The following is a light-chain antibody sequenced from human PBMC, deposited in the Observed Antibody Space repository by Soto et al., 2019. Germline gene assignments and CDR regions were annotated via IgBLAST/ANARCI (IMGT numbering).Light chain of an antibody. J-gene: IGLJ3*02. CDR2: QDT. Sequence: SYELTQPPSLSVSPGQTASITCSGAKLGDKYACWYHQKPGQSPVLVIYQDTKRPSGIPERFSGSNSGDLATLTISGTQAMDEADYYCQAWDSSTAGVFGGGTKLTVL. V-gene: IGLV3-1*01. CDR1: KLGDKY. CDR3: QAWDSSTAGV.